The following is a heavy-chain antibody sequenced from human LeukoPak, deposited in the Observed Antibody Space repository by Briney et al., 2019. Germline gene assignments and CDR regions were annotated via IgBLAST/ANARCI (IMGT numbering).Heavy chain of an antibody. CDR2: ISSSSSHI. D-gene: IGHD3-3*01. CDR1: GFTFSSYS. Sequence: GGSLRLSCAAAGFTFSSYSMNWVRQAPGKGLEWVSSISSSSSHIYYADSVKGRFTISRDNAKNSLYLQMNSPRVEDTAVYYCARDNTEYNDSWSAMTYYYYYMDVWGKGTTVTVSS. V-gene: IGHV3-21*01. CDR3: ARDNTEYNDSWSAMTYYYYYMDV. J-gene: IGHJ6*03.